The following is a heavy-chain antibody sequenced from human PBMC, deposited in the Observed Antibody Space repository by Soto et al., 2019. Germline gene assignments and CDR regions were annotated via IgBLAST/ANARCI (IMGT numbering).Heavy chain of an antibody. D-gene: IGHD6-6*01. Sequence: GASVKVSCKASGGTFSSYAISWVRQAPGQGLEWMGEIIPIFGTANYAQKFQGRVTITADESTSTAYMELSSLRSEDTAVYYCARAHNGQYSSSWVDYWGQGTLVTVSS. CDR2: IIPIFGTA. CDR1: GGTFSSYA. CDR3: ARAHNGQYSSSWVDY. J-gene: IGHJ4*02. V-gene: IGHV1-69*13.